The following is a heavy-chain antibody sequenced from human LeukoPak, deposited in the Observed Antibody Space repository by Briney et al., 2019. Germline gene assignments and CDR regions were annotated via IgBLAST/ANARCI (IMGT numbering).Heavy chain of an antibody. D-gene: IGHD3-16*02. Sequence: SETLSLTCTVSGGSISSSSYYWGWIRQPPGKGLEWTGSIYYSGSTYYNPSLKSRVTISVDTSKNQFSLKLSSVTAADTAVYYCARYEKSWGAIDQIDYWGQGTLVTVSS. J-gene: IGHJ4*02. V-gene: IGHV4-39*01. CDR2: IYYSGST. CDR3: ARYEKSWGAIDQIDY. CDR1: GGSISSSSYY.